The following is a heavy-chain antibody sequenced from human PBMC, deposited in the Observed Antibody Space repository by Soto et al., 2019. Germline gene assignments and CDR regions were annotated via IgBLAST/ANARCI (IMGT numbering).Heavy chain of an antibody. V-gene: IGHV3-7*01. CDR2: IKQDGSER. Sequence: EVQLVESGGGLVQPGGSLRLSCAASGFTFNRYWMGWVRQATGKGPEWLANIKQDGSERYYVDSVKGRFTISRDNVKNSVYLQMNSLRAEDTAVYYCTRTISALPGDDYWGQGTLVTVSS. J-gene: IGHJ4*02. CDR3: TRTISALPGDDY. D-gene: IGHD6-6*01. CDR1: GFTFNRYW.